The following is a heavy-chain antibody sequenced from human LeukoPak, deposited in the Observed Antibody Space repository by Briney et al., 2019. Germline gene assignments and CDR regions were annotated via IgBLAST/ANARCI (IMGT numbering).Heavy chain of an antibody. CDR1: GGSFSGYY. D-gene: IGHD3-16*02. CDR2: INHSGST. J-gene: IGHJ5*02. CDR3: ARGQLYDYVWGSYRTNNWFDP. Sequence: PSETLSLTCAVYGGSFSGYYWSWIRQPPGKGLEWIGEINHSGSTNYNPSLKSRVTISVDTSKNQLSLKLSSVTAADTAVYYCARGQLYDYVWGSYRTNNWFDPWGQGTLVTVSS. V-gene: IGHV4-34*01.